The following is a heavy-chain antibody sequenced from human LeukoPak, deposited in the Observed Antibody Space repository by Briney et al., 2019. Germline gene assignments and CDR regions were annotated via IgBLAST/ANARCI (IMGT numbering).Heavy chain of an antibody. J-gene: IGHJ4*02. Sequence: PSETLSLTCTVSGGSISSYYWSWIRQPPGKGLEWIGYIYYSGSTNYNPSLKSRVTISVDTSKNQFSLKLSSVTAADTAVYYCAGGYYSTYFDSWGQGTLVTVSS. CDR2: IYYSGST. CDR1: GGSISSYY. V-gene: IGHV4-59*01. CDR3: AGGYYSTYFDS. D-gene: IGHD3-22*01.